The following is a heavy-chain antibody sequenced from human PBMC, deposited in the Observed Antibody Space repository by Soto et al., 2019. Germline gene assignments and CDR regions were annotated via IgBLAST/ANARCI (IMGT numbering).Heavy chain of an antibody. Sequence: QVPLVQSGAEVKKPGASVKVSCKASGYTFTSYAMHWVRQAPGQRLEWMGWINAGNGNTKYSQKFQGRVTITRDTSASTAYMELSSLRSEDTAVYYCARVGPSYSGSFTWGYWGQGTLVTVSS. CDR2: INAGNGNT. CDR1: GYTFTSYA. V-gene: IGHV1-3*01. D-gene: IGHD1-26*01. CDR3: ARVGPSYSGSFTWGY. J-gene: IGHJ4*02.